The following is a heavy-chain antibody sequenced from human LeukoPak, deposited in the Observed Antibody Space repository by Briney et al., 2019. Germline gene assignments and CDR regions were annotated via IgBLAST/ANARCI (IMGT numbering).Heavy chain of an antibody. Sequence: GGSLRLSCAASGFTFSSSAMTWVRQAPGEGLEWVSTISGSSYTTFYADSVQGRFTISRDNSRNTLYLQVNSLRAEDTAVYYCAKSRITMVRGVIPPDFDYWGQGTLVTVSS. D-gene: IGHD3-10*01. CDR3: AKSRITMVRGVIPPDFDY. V-gene: IGHV3-23*01. CDR2: ISGSSYTT. CDR1: GFTFSSSA. J-gene: IGHJ4*02.